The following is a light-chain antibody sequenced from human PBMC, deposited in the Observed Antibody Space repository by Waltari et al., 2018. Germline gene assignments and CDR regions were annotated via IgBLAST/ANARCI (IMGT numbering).Light chain of an antibody. V-gene: IGKV1-33*01. Sequence: DIQLTQSPSSLSASPGDRVTITCQAGQDITSYLNWYRQKPGKAPQLLIYDASNLETGVTSRFSGSGSGTDFTFTISSLQPEDVATYYCQQYDNLPGTFGGGTKVEIK. CDR3: QQYDNLPGT. CDR1: QDITSY. J-gene: IGKJ4*01. CDR2: DAS.